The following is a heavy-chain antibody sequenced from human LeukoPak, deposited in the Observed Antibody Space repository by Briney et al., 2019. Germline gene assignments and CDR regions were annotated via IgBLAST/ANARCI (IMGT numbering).Heavy chain of an antibody. CDR3: AKRAVGATVDYFDY. Sequence: PGGSLRLSCAASGFTFSSYAMNWVRQAPGKGLEWVSAISGGSTYYADSVKGRFTISRDNSKNTLYLQMNSLRAEDTAVYHCAKRAVGATVDYFDYWGQGTLVTVSS. CDR1: GFTFSSYA. J-gene: IGHJ4*02. D-gene: IGHD1-26*01. V-gene: IGHV3-23*01. CDR2: ISGGST.